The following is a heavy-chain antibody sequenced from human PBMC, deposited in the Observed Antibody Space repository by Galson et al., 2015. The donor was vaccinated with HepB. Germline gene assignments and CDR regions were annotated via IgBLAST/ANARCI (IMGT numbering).Heavy chain of an antibody. V-gene: IGHV1-69*13. Sequence: SVKVSCKASGGTFSSYAISWVRQAPGQGLEWMGGIIPIFGTANYAQKFQGRVTITADESTSTAYMELSSLRSEDTAVYYCARVREIYCGGDAPPAGCHAFDIWGQGTMVTVSS. D-gene: IGHD2-21*02. CDR1: GGTFSSYA. CDR3: ARVREIYCGGDAPPAGCHAFDI. CDR2: IIPIFGTA. J-gene: IGHJ3*02.